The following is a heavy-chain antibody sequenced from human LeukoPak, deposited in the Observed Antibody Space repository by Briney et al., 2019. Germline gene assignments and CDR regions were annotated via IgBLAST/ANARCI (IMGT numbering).Heavy chain of an antibody. CDR3: ARGFIRVELRIRASNWFDP. Sequence: ASVKVSCKASGYTFTSYDINRVRQATGQGLEWMGWMNPNSGNTGYAQKFQGRVTMTRNTSISTAYMELSSLRSEDTAVYYCARGFIRVELRIRASNWFDPWGQGTLVTVSS. CDR2: MNPNSGNT. D-gene: IGHD1-7*01. CDR1: GYTFTSYD. V-gene: IGHV1-8*01. J-gene: IGHJ5*02.